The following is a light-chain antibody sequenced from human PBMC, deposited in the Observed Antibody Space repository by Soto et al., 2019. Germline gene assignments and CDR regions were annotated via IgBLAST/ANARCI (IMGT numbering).Light chain of an antibody. J-gene: IGKJ1*01. CDR2: DAY. CDR3: IQDINYPWT. CDR1: QSCRNS. V-gene: IGKV1-5*01. Sequence: DLQMTQSPSTLSASVGDRVTITCRASQSCRNSLAWYQQKAGKAPTLLIYDAYTLQSGVPSRFSGSGSGTEFTLAISSLQPEDSATYYCIQDINYPWTFGQGTKVDIK.